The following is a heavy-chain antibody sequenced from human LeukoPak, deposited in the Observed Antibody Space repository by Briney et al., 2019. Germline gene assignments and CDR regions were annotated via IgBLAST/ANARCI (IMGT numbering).Heavy chain of an antibody. CDR2: ISASGDST. J-gene: IGHJ4*02. Sequence: GGSLRLSCAPSGFTFSSYAMTWVRQAPGKGLEWVSTISASGDSTYYAASVKGRFTISRDNSKNTLYLQMNSLRAEDTAVYYCAKDFSTGFDYWGQGTLVTVSS. CDR1: GFTFSSYA. V-gene: IGHV3-23*01. D-gene: IGHD3-10*01. CDR3: AKDFSTGFDY.